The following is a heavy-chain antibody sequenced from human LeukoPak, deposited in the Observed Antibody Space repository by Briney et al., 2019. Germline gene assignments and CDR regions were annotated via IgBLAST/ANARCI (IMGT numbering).Heavy chain of an antibody. Sequence: GRSLRLSCAASGVTFSSHAMHWVRQAPGKGLEWVAVISYDGSNKYYADSVKGRFTISRDNSKNTLYLQMNSLRGEDTAVYYCARVNTDYWGQGTLVTVSS. CDR2: ISYDGSNK. CDR3: ARVNTDY. V-gene: IGHV3-30*04. J-gene: IGHJ4*02. CDR1: GVTFSSHA.